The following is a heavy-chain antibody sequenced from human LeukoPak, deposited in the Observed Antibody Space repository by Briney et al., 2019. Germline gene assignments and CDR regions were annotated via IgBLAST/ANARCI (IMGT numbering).Heavy chain of an antibody. V-gene: IGHV3-30*04. CDR2: ISYDGSNK. D-gene: IGHD1-26*01. J-gene: IGHJ4*02. CDR1: GFTFSSYA. Sequence: GGSLRLSCAASGFTFSSYAMHWVRQAPGKGLEWVAVISYDGSNKYYADSVKGRFTISRDNSKNTLYLQMNSLRAEDTAVYYCARDERGSYTFDYWGQGTLVTVSS. CDR3: ARDERGSYTFDY.